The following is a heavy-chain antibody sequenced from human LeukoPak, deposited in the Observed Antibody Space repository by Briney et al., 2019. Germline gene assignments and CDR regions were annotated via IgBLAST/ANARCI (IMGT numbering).Heavy chain of an antibody. D-gene: IGHD3-3*01. J-gene: IGHJ5*02. CDR2: ISSSSSTI. V-gene: IGHV3-48*01. CDR1: GFTFSSYS. CDR3: AREFLEWSGNWFDP. Sequence: GGSLRLSCAASGFTFSSYSMNWVRQAPGKGLEWVSYISSSSSTIYYADSVKGRFTISRDNAKNSLYLQMNSPRAEDTAVYYCAREFLEWSGNWFDPWGQGTLVTVSS.